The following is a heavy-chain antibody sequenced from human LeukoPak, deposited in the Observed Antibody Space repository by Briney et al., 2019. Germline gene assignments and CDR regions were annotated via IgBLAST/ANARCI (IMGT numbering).Heavy chain of an antibody. CDR2: IYYSGRT. D-gene: IGHD6-13*01. CDR3: ARRKWIAAAGMGKIGKGYYFDY. Sequence: SETLSLTCTVSGGSISSYYWSRIRQPPGKGLEWSGYIYYSGRTNYNTSLKSRVTISVDTSKNQFSLKLSSVTAADTAVYYCARRKWIAAAGMGKIGKGYYFDYWGQGTLVTVSS. V-gene: IGHV4-59*01. J-gene: IGHJ4*02. CDR1: GGSISSYY.